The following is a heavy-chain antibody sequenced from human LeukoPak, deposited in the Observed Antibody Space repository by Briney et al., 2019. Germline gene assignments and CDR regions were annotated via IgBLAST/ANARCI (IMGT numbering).Heavy chain of an antibody. CDR3: ARVESSSWEEDFDY. CDR2: ISSSGSTI. J-gene: IGHJ4*02. Sequence: TGGSLRLSCAASGFTFSSYEMNWVRQAPGKGLEWVSYISSSGSTIYYADSVKGRFTISRDNAKNSLYLQMNSLRAEDMAVYYCARVESSSWEEDFDYWGQGTLVTVSS. D-gene: IGHD6-13*01. CDR1: GFTFSSYE. V-gene: IGHV3-48*03.